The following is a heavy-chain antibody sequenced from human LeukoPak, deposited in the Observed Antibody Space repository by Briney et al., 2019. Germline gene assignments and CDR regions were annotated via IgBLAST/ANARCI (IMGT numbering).Heavy chain of an antibody. CDR2: INHSGST. J-gene: IGHJ4*02. Sequence: SETLSLTCAVYGGSFSGYYWIWIRQPPGKGLEWIGEINHSGSTNYNPSLKSRVTISVDTSKNQFSLKLSSVTAADTAVYYCARVVGSPYYDFWSGPYYFDYWGQGTLVTVSS. D-gene: IGHD3-3*01. CDR1: GGSFSGYY. V-gene: IGHV4-34*01. CDR3: ARVVGSPYYDFWSGPYYFDY.